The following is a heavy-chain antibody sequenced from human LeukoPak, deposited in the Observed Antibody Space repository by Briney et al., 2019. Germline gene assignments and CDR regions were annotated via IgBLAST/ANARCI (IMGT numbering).Heavy chain of an antibody. CDR1: GYTFTSYG. D-gene: IGHD4-17*01. V-gene: IGHV1-18*01. Sequence: GASVKVSYKASGYTFTSYGISWVRQAPGQGLEWMGWISAYNGNTNYAQKLQGRVTMTTDTSTSTAYMELRSLRSDDTAVDYCARDLYGMSHWFDPWGQGTLVTVSS. J-gene: IGHJ5*02. CDR2: ISAYNGNT. CDR3: ARDLYGMSHWFDP.